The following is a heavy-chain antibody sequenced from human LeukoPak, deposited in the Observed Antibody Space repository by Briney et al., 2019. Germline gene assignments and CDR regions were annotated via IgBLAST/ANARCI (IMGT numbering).Heavy chain of an antibody. J-gene: IGHJ4*02. CDR1: GYTFTSYG. CDR2: ISAYNGNT. CDR3: AREPNYYDILTGYYTSLDY. V-gene: IGHV1-18*01. D-gene: IGHD3-9*01. Sequence: ASVKVSCKASGYTFTSYGISWVRQAPGQGLEWMGWISAYNGNTNYAQKLQGRVTMTTDTSTSTAYMELRSLRSDDTAVYYCAREPNYYDILTGYYTSLDYWGQGTLVTVSS.